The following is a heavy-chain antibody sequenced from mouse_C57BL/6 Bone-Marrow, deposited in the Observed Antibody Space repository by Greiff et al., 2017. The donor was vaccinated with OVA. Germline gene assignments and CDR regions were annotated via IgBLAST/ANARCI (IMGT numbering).Heavy chain of an antibody. CDR3: ASHYYGSSYEWFAY. J-gene: IGHJ3*01. D-gene: IGHD1-1*01. CDR2: ISNGGGST. CDR1: GFTFSDYY. Sequence: EVKLVESGGGLVQPGGSLKLSCAASGFTFSDYYMYWVRQTPEKRLEWVAYISNGGGSTYYPDTVKGRFTISRDNAKNTLYLQMSRLKSEDTAMYYCASHYYGSSYEWFAYWGQGTLVTVSA. V-gene: IGHV5-12*01.